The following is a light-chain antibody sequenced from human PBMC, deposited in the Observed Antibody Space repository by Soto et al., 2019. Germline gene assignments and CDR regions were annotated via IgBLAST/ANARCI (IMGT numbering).Light chain of an antibody. Sequence: IVLTQSPATLSLSPGEIATLSCWASQSVSSYLAWYQQKPCQAPRLLIYDASNRATGIPARFSGSGSGTDFTLTISSLEPEDFAVYYCQQRSKWPLTFGGGTKVDIK. J-gene: IGKJ4*01. CDR3: QQRSKWPLT. CDR2: DAS. CDR1: QSVSSY. V-gene: IGKV3-11*01.